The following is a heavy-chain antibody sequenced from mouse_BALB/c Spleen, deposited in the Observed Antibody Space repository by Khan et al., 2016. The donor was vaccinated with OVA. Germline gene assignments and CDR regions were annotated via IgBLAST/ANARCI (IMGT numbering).Heavy chain of an antibody. CDR1: GYTFTSYW. J-gene: IGHJ2*01. V-gene: IGHV1-87*01. CDR3: ARGGITTGYFDY. D-gene: IGHD1-1*01. CDR2: IYPGDGNS. Sequence: VQLQQSGTELARPGASVKLSCKASGYTFTSYWMQWVKQRPGQGLEWIGAIYPGDGNSRYTQKFKGKATLTADKSSSTAYMQLSSLAPEDSAVYDCARGGITTGYFDYWGQGTTLTVSS.